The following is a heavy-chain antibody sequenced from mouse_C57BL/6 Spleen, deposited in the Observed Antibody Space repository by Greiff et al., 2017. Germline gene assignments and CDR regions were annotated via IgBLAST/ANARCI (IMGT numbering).Heavy chain of an antibody. V-gene: IGHV1-50*01. Sequence: VQLQQPGAELVKPGASVKLSCKASGYTFTSYWMQWVKQRPGQGLEWIGEIDPSDSYTNYNQKFKGKATLTVDTSSSTDYMQLSSLTSEDSAVYYCARGGGYYGSSYWYFDVWGTGTTVTVSS. CDR3: ARGGGYYGSSYWYFDV. CDR2: IDPSDSYT. D-gene: IGHD1-1*01. CDR1: GYTFTSYW. J-gene: IGHJ1*03.